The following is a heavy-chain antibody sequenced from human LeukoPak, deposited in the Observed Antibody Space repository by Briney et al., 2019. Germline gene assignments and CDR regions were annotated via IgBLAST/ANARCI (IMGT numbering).Heavy chain of an antibody. Sequence: SETLSLTCTVSGSSISPYYWSWIRQSPGKGLEWIGNIHNSGSIYNPSLKSRITISLDTSKNQFSLRLSSVTAADTAVYYCARDWWLGSPSLQGYFYGLDVWGHGTTVTVSS. J-gene: IGHJ6*02. V-gene: IGHV4-59*01. CDR3: ARDWWLGSPSLQGYFYGLDV. CDR1: GSSISPYY. CDR2: IHNSGS. D-gene: IGHD2-2*01.